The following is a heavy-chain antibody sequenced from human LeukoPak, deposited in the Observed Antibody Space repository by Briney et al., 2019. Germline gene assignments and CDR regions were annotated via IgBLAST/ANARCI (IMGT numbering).Heavy chain of an antibody. J-gene: IGHJ4*02. CDR3: AGGTYYGSGAPPGYFDH. V-gene: IGHV3-53*01. CDR1: DFNINNNY. D-gene: IGHD3-10*01. Sequence: GGSLRLSCAAPDFNINNNYMNWVRQAPGKGLQWVSLIDNFGSIYYRDSVKGRFTISRDISKSTVYLHMNNLSAEDTAVYYCAGGTYYGSGAPPGYFDHWGQGILVTVSS. CDR2: IDNFGSI.